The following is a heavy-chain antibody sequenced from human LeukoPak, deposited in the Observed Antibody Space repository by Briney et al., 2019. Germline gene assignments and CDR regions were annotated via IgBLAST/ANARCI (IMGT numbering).Heavy chain of an antibody. V-gene: IGHV3-48*03. CDR1: GFTFSSYE. J-gene: IGHJ4*02. CDR3: ARDSPYYYDSSGHPN. CDR2: ISSSGSTI. Sequence: GGSLRLSSAASGFTFSSYEMNWVRQAPGKGLEWVSYISSSGSTIYYADSVKGRFTISRDNAKNSLYLQMNSLRAEDTAVYYCARDSPYYYDSSGHPNWGQGTLVTVSS. D-gene: IGHD3-22*01.